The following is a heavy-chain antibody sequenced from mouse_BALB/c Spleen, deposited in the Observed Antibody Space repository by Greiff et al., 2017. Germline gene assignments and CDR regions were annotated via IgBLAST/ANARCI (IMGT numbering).Heavy chain of an antibody. CDR3: AKKKYDNAMDY. V-gene: IGHV1S81*02. CDR1: GYTFTSYW. Sequence: VQLQQPGAELVKPGASVKLSCKASGYTFTSYWMHWVKQRPGQGLEWIGEINPSNGRTYYNEKFKSKATLTVDKSSNTAYMQLSSLTSEDSSVYCCAKKKYDNAMDYWGQGTSVTVSS. CDR2: INPSNGRT. D-gene: IGHD2-14*01. J-gene: IGHJ4*01.